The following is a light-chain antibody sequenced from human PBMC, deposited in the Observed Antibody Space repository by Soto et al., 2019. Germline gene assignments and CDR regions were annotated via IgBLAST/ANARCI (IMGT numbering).Light chain of an antibody. CDR1: SGDVGSFNL. CDR2: EGS. J-gene: IGLJ1*01. CDR3: CSYAGSNTFDV. Sequence: QSVLTQPASVSGSPGQSLTISFTGTSGDVGSFNLVSWYQQHPGKAPKLIIYEGSKRPSGVSNRFSGSKSGNTASLTISGLQAEDEADYYCCSYAGSNTFDVFGTGTKVTVL. V-gene: IGLV2-23*03.